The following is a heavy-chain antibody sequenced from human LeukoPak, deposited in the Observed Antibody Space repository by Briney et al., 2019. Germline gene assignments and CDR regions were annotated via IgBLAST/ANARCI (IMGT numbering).Heavy chain of an antibody. CDR3: ARDHSPSGWPHSYYYGMDV. D-gene: IGHD6-19*01. Sequence: SETLSLTCTASGGSFSSGSYYWSWIRQPPGKGLEWIGYIYYSGSTNYNPSLKSRVTISVDTSKNQFSLKLSSVTAADTAVYYCARDHSPSGWPHSYYYGMDVWGQGTTVTVSS. J-gene: IGHJ6*02. CDR2: IYYSGST. V-gene: IGHV4-61*01. CDR1: GGSFSSGSYY.